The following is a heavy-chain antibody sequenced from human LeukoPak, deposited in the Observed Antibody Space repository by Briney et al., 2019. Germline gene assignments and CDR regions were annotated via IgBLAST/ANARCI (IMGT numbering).Heavy chain of an antibody. CDR2: ISSSSSTI. CDR1: GFTFSSYS. J-gene: IGHJ3*02. D-gene: IGHD4-17*01. V-gene: IGHV3-48*04. CDR3: ARVYGDYHPNAFDI. Sequence: GGSLRLSCAASGFTFSSYSMNWVRQAPGKGLEWVSYISSSSSTIYYADSVKGRFTISRDNAKNSLYLQMNSLRAEDTAVYYCARVYGDYHPNAFDIWGQGTMVTVSS.